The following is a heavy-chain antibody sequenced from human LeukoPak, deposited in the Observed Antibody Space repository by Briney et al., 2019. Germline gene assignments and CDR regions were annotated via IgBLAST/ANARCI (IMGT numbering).Heavy chain of an antibody. CDR2: INHSGST. V-gene: IGHV4-34*01. Sequence: KSSETLSLTCAVYGGSFSGYYWSWIRQPPGKGLEWIGEINHSGSTNYNPSLKSRVTISVDTSKNQFSLKLSSVTAADTAVYYCARGGNFRDFDYWGQGTLVTVSS. J-gene: IGHJ4*02. CDR1: GGSFSGYY. CDR3: ARGGNFRDFDY. D-gene: IGHD4-23*01.